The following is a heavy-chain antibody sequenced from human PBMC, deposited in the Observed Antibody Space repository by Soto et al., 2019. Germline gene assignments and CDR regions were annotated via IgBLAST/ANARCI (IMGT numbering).Heavy chain of an antibody. CDR3: ASGQQLGLYYYYGMDV. CDR1: GGSISSGGYY. D-gene: IGHD6-13*01. Sequence: SETLSLTCTVSGGSISSGGYYWSWIRQHPGKGLEWIGYIYYSGSTYYNPSLKSRVTISVDTSKNQFSLKLSSVTAADTAVYYCASGQQLGLYYYYGMDVWGQGTTVTASS. CDR2: IYYSGST. V-gene: IGHV4-31*03. J-gene: IGHJ6*02.